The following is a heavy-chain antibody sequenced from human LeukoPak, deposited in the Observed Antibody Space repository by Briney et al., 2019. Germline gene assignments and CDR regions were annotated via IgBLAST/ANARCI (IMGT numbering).Heavy chain of an antibody. CDR2: ISSNGGST. CDR3: ARTEYYDTTGPFDY. V-gene: IGHV3-64*01. D-gene: IGHD3-22*01. CDR1: GFTFSTYT. Sequence: GGSLRLSCAASGFTFSTYTMHWVRQAPGKGLEYVSAISSNGGSTYYANSVKGRFTISRDNSKNTLYLQMGSLRAEDMAVYYCARTEYYDTTGPFDYWGQGTLVTVSS. J-gene: IGHJ4*02.